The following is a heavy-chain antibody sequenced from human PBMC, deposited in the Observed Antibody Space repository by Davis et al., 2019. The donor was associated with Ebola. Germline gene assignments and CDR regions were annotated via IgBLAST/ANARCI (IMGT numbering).Heavy chain of an antibody. Sequence: GESLKISCEGSGYSFTRYWIGWVRQMPGKGLEWMGIIYPGDSDTRYSPSFLGHVIISTDKSIKTAFLQWSSLKASDTAMYYCATLRRTITGMDDGFDIWGQGTMVTVSS. CDR2: IYPGDSDT. V-gene: IGHV5-51*01. J-gene: IGHJ3*02. CDR3: ATLRRTITGMDDGFDI. CDR1: GYSFTRYW. D-gene: IGHD1-20*01.